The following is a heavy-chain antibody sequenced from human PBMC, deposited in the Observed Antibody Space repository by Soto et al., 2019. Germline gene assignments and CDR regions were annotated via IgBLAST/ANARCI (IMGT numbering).Heavy chain of an antibody. V-gene: IGHV1-18*01. J-gene: IGHJ5*02. D-gene: IGHD5-12*01. Sequence: GASVKVSCKASGYAFSNYGISWVRQAPGQGLEWMGWISANNDNTNYEQKFQGRVTMTTDTSTNTGYMELRSLTSDDTAVYYCAGSGYEGAYTWLDPWGQGTLVTVSS. CDR2: ISANNDNT. CDR3: AGSGYEGAYTWLDP. CDR1: GYAFSNYG.